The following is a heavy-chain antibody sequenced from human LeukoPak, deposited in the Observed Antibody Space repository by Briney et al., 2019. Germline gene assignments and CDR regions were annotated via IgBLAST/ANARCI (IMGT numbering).Heavy chain of an antibody. CDR2: IYYSGST. V-gene: IGHV4-39*02. D-gene: IGHD6-13*01. J-gene: IGHJ3*02. Sequence: PSETLSLTCTVSGGSISSSSYYWGWIRQPPGKGLEWIGSIYYSGSTYYNPSLKSRVTISVDTSKNQFSLKLSSVTAADTAVYYCAKDQQLVRFVASAAFDIWGQGTMVTVSS. CDR3: AKDQQLVRFVASAAFDI. CDR1: GGSISSSSYY.